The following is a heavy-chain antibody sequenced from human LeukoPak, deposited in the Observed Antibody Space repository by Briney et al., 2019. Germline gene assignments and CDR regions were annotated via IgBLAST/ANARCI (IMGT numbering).Heavy chain of an antibody. CDR3: ARVVQQLVEGYYFDY. CDR1: GFSFDDYA. V-gene: IGHV3-9*01. Sequence: GGSLRLSCVASGFSFDDYAMHWVRQAPGKGLEWVSGISWNSDNIGYADSVKGRFTISRDNSKNTLYLQMNSLRAEDTAVYYCARVVQQLVEGYYFDYWGQGTLVTVSS. J-gene: IGHJ4*02. CDR2: ISWNSDNI. D-gene: IGHD6-6*01.